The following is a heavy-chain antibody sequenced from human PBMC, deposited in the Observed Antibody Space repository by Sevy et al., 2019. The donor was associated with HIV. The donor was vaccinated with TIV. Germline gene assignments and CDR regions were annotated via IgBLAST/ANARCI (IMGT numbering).Heavy chain of an antibody. J-gene: IGHJ4*02. Sequence: GGYLRLSCAASGFTFSSYAMHWVRQAPGKGLEWVAVISYEGSNKYYADSVKGRFTISRDNSKNTLYLQMNSLRAEDTAVYYCARGVPAADKSRFDYWGQGTLVTVSS. CDR2: ISYEGSNK. CDR3: ARGVPAADKSRFDY. V-gene: IGHV3-30-3*01. D-gene: IGHD2-2*01. CDR1: GFTFSSYA.